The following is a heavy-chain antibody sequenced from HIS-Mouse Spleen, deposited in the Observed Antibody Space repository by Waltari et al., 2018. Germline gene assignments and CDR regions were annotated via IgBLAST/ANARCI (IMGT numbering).Heavy chain of an antibody. CDR3: ARDHSGWYFDY. Sequence: QVQLVESGGGVVQPGRSLRLSCAASGFTFSSYAMHWARQAPGKGLEWVAVISYDGSNKYYADSVKGRFTISRDNSKNTLYLQMNSLRAEDTAVYYCARDHSGWYFDYWGQGTLVTVSS. J-gene: IGHJ4*02. CDR1: GFTFSSYA. CDR2: ISYDGSNK. V-gene: IGHV3-30-3*01. D-gene: IGHD6-19*01.